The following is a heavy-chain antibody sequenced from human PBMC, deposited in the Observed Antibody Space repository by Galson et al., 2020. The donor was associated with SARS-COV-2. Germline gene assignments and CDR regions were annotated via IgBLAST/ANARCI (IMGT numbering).Heavy chain of an antibody. CDR3: VRGMINVVRGDVTSYFDA. D-gene: IGHD3-10*01. CDR2: INSDGSST. Sequence: GGSLRLSCAASGFNFRGYWMYWVRQVPGKGLVWVSFINSDGSSTNYGDSVMGRFTISRDNAKNTLYLQMNSLKAEDTAVYYCVRGMINVVRGDVTSYFDAWGQGTLVTVSS. CDR1: GFNFRGYW. V-gene: IGHV3-74*01. J-gene: IGHJ4*02.